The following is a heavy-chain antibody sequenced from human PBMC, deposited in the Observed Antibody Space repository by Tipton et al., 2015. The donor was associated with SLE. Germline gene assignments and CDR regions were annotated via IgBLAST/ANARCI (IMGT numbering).Heavy chain of an antibody. D-gene: IGHD1/OR15-1a*01. CDR2: IKQDGSEK. Sequence: SLRLSCAASGFTFSSYWMSWVRQAPGKGLEWVANIKQDGSEKYYVDSVKGRFTISRDNAKNSLYLQMNSLRPEDTAFYFCAKDGPQWGTTSWPYYFDSWGQGTLVSVSS. V-gene: IGHV3-7*03. CDR1: GFTFSSYW. CDR3: AKDGPQWGTTSWPYYFDS. J-gene: IGHJ4*02.